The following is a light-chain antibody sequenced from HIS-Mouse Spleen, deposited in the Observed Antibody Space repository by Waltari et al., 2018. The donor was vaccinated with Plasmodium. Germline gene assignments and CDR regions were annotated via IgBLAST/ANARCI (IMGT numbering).Light chain of an antibody. CDR3: YSTDSSGNHRV. CDR2: EDS. J-gene: IGLJ3*02. CDR1: ALPKKY. Sequence: SYELTQPTSVSVSPGQTARITCSGDALPKKYGYWYQQKSGQAPVLVIYEDSKRPSGSPEVFSGSSSGTMATLTISGAQVEDEADYYCYSTDSSGNHRVFGGGTKLTVL. V-gene: IGLV3-10*01.